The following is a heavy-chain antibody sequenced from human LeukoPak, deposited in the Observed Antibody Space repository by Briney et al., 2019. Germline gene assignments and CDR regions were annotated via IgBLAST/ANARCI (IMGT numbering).Heavy chain of an antibody. D-gene: IGHD3-22*01. Sequence: SGGSLRLSCEGSGFNFDDHGMHWVRQAPGKGLEWVSGISWNSVNIGYADSVKGRFTISRDNAKNSLYLQIKSLRAEDTALYYCAKDVNYYDSSGAFDVWGQGTMVTVSS. V-gene: IGHV3-9*01. J-gene: IGHJ3*01. CDR3: AKDVNYYDSSGAFDV. CDR2: ISWNSVNI. CDR1: GFNFDDHG.